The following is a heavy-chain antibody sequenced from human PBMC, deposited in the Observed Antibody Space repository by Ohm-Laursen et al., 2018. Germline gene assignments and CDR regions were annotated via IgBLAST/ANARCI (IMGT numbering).Heavy chain of an antibody. D-gene: IGHD6-13*01. CDR3: ARSRIAADNDFGY. CDR1: GGSISSYY. J-gene: IGHJ4*02. V-gene: IGHV4-59*01. CDR2: IYYSGST. Sequence: GTLSLTCTVSGGSISSYYWSWIRQPPGKGLEWIGYIYYSGSTNYNPSLKSRVTISVDTSKNQFSLKLSSVTAADTAVYYCARSRIAADNDFGYWGQGTLVTVSS.